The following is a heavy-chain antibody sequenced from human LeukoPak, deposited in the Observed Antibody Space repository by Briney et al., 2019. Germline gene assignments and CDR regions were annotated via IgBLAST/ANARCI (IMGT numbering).Heavy chain of an antibody. Sequence: PGGSLRLSCAASGFTFSSYEMNWVRQAPGKGLEWVSYISSSGSTIYYADSVKGRFTISRDNAKNSLYLQMNSLRAEDTAVYYCAREEVDTAMVDYWGRGTLVTVSS. CDR3: AREEVDTAMVDY. CDR2: ISSSGSTI. CDR1: GFTFSSYE. D-gene: IGHD5-18*01. J-gene: IGHJ4*02. V-gene: IGHV3-48*03.